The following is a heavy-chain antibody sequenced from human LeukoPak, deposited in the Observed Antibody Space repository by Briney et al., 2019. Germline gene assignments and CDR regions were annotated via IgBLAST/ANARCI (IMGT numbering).Heavy chain of an antibody. Sequence: ASVKVSGKASGYSFTSYYMHWVRQAPGQGLEWMGIINPSGGSTSYAQKFQGRVTMTRDTSTSTVYMELSSLRSEDTAVYYCARDHLAGRSPHYVVDVWGQGTTVTVSS. CDR3: ARDHLAGRSPHYVVDV. CDR1: GYSFTSYY. J-gene: IGHJ6*02. CDR2: INPSGGST. V-gene: IGHV1-46*01. D-gene: IGHD3-10*01.